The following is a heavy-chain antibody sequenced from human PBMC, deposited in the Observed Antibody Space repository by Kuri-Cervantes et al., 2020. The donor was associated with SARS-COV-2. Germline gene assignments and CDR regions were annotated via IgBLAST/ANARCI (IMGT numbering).Heavy chain of an antibody. CDR1: GVPLNTYS. CDR3: ARGHIGVVPSPILGLGPHYYYYHLDV. V-gene: IGHV4-34*01. Sequence: GSLRLSCAVFGVPLNTYSWSWVRQSQGKGLQWIGEINHSGGTKYRPSLRGRVSISIDASKNQVSLKLTSVTAADAAVYYCARGHIGVVPSPILGLGPHYYYYHLDVWGQGTTVTVSS. J-gene: IGHJ6*02. CDR2: INHSGGT. D-gene: IGHD2-2*01.